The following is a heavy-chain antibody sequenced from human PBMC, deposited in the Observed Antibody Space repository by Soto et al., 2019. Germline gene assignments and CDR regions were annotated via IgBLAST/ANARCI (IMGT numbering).Heavy chain of an antibody. CDR2: LNDSGGT. D-gene: IGHD3-10*01. V-gene: IGHV4-34*01. J-gene: IGHJ1*01. CDR1: GWSFRGYY. CDR3: ARGRGGVKH. Sequence: TLSLTCAVYGWSFRGYYWSWIRQPPGKGLEWIGELNDSGGTNYNASLKSRVSISGDTSKNQSSLKLSFVTAADTAVYYCARGRGGVKHWGQAALVTVYS.